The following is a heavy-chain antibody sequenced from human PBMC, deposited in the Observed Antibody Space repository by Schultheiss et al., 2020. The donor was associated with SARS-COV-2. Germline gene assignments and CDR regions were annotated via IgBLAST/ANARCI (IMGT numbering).Heavy chain of an antibody. D-gene: IGHD3-10*01. CDR2: IYYSGST. V-gene: IGHV4-59*12. CDR1: GFTFSNAW. Sequence: GSLRLSCAASGFTFSNAWMSWTRQPPGKGLEWIGYIYYSGSTNYNPSLKSRVTISVDTSKNQFSLKLSSVTAADTAVYYCARDHRWNYYGSGSYHDAKYYGMDVWGQGTTVTVSS. CDR3: ARDHRWNYYGSGSYHDAKYYGMDV. J-gene: IGHJ6*02.